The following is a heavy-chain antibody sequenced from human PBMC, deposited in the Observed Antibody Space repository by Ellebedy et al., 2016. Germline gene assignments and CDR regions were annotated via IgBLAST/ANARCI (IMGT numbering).Heavy chain of an antibody. CDR3: ARDSASLLRLSYNDY. CDR1: GFAFSTYA. V-gene: IGHV3-48*04. D-gene: IGHD5-24*01. J-gene: IGHJ4*02. CDR2: VSTSGVTT. Sequence: GGSLRLXXAASGFAFSTYAMAWVRQAPGKGLEWVSCVSTSGVTTFYVDSVRGRFTISRDNAKDSLFLQMNSLRAEDTAVYYCARDSASLLRLSYNDYWGRGTLITVSS.